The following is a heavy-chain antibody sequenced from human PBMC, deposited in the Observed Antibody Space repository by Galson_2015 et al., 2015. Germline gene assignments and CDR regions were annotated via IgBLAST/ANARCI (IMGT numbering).Heavy chain of an antibody. CDR3: ARTPYYYMDV. CDR2: IYYSGRS. Sequence: LSLTCTVSGGALSPNYCRWIRQPPGRGLEWIGYIYYSGRSNYNPLLQSRVTISVDTSKNQIALTMRSVTAADTAVYYCARTPYYYMDVWGKGTKVTVSS. V-gene: IGHV4-59*01. J-gene: IGHJ6*03. CDR1: GGALSPNY.